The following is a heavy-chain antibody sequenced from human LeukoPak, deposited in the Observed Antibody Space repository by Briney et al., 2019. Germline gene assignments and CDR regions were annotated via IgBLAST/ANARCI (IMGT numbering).Heavy chain of an antibody. V-gene: IGHV4-38-2*02. Sequence: PETLSLTCAVSGYSISSGYYWGWIRQPPGKGLEWIGRIYHSGSTYYNPSLKSRVTISVDTSKNQFSLKLSSVTAADTAVYYCARDQRGRYCSSTSCDNWFDPWGQGTLVTVSS. J-gene: IGHJ5*02. CDR2: IYHSGST. CDR3: ARDQRGRYCSSTSCDNWFDP. CDR1: GYSISSGYY. D-gene: IGHD2-2*01.